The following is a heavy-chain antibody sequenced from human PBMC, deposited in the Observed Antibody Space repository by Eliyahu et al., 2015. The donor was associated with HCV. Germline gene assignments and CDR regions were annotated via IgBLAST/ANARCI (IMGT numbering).Heavy chain of an antibody. CDR3: VRRAVTTWEFDY. Sequence: EVQLVQSGAEVKKAGESLKISCKGSGYNFTTYWIGWVRQMPGKGLEWLGIIYPGDSDARYSPSFQGQATISADKSISTAYLQWRSLKASDTAMYYCVRRAVTTWEFDYWGQGTLVTVSS. D-gene: IGHD4-17*01. J-gene: IGHJ4*02. CDR1: GYNFTTYW. V-gene: IGHV5-51*01. CDR2: IYPGDSDA.